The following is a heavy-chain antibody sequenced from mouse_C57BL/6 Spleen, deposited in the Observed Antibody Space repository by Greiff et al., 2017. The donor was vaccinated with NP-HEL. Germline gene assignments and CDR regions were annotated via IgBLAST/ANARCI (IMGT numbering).Heavy chain of an antibody. D-gene: IGHD3-3*01. CDR2: ISSGSSTI. CDR3: ARRLGQGDYFDY. Sequence: DVHLVESGGGLVKPGGSLKLSCAASGFTFSDYGMHWVRQAPEKGLEWVAYISSGSSTIYYADTVKGRFTISRDNAKNTLFLQMTSLRSEDTAMYYCARRLGQGDYFDYWGQGTTLTVSS. CDR1: GFTFSDYG. V-gene: IGHV5-17*01. J-gene: IGHJ2*01.